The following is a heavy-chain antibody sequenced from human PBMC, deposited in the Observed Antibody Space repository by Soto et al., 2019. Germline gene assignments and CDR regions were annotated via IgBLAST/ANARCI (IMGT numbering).Heavy chain of an antibody. CDR1: GFTFNTYW. V-gene: IGHV3-7*02. CDR3: ALAVRPGTTAL. J-gene: IGHJ4*02. Sequence: EVQLVESGGGLVQPGGSLRLSCAASGFTFNTYWMSWVRQTPGKGLEWVANIKEDGSDTYYVDSVKGRFSISRDNGKISLYLQMNSLRAAHTAVYYCALAVRPGTTALWGPGTLVTVSS. CDR2: IKEDGSDT. D-gene: IGHD3-10*01.